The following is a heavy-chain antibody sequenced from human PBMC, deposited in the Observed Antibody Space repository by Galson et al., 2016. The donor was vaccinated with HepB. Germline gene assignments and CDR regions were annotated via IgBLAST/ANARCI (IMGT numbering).Heavy chain of an antibody. CDR1: GFTFSSYA. D-gene: IGHD6-19*01. CDR3: AKILIGWSANDH. CDR2: ISSSGDST. Sequence: SLRLSCAASGFTFSSYAMRWVRQAPGEGLEWVSSISSSGDSTYYADSVKGRYTISRDNSKNTLYLQMYSLRVEDTAVYYCAKILIGWSANDHWGQGALVTVSS. J-gene: IGHJ4*02. V-gene: IGHV3-23*01.